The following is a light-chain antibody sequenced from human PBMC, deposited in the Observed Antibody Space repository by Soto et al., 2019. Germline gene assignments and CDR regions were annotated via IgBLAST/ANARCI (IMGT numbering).Light chain of an antibody. CDR3: QKYGGSPWRT. V-gene: IGKV3-20*01. J-gene: IGKJ2*02. Sequence: DIVLTQSPGTLSLSPGERATLSCRASQSISSNDLAWYHQRPGQAPRLLIYGASSRATGIPDRFSGSGSGTDFTLTISRLEPEDFAVYYCQKYGGSPWRTFGQGTKVEIK. CDR1: QSISSND. CDR2: GAS.